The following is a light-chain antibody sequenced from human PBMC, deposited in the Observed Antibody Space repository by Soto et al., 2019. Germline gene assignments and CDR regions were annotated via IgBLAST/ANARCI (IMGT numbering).Light chain of an antibody. CDR3: QQYNNWPV. CDR1: QSASIN. J-gene: IGKJ1*01. Sequence: TVRTQSPGTLSVSPGERASLSCRASQSASINLAWYQQKPGQAPRLLIYGASTRATGIPARFSGSGSGTEFTLTISSLQSEDFAVYYCQQYNNWPVFGQGTKVDIK. V-gene: IGKV3-15*01. CDR2: GAS.